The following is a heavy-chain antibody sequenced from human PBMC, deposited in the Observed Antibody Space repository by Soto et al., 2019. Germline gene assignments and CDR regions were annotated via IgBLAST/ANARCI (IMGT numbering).Heavy chain of an antibody. CDR1: GFTFSSYE. D-gene: IGHD6-13*01. J-gene: IGHJ6*04. V-gene: IGHV3-48*03. Sequence: PWGSLRLSCAASGFTFSSYEMNWVRQAPGKGLEWVSYISSSGSTIYYADSVKGRFTISRDNAKNSLYLQMNSLRAEDTAVYYCARDKNNRSSWYEFNYYYYYGMEVWGKGTTVIVSS. CDR3: ARDKNNRSSWYEFNYYYYYGMEV. CDR2: ISSSGSTI.